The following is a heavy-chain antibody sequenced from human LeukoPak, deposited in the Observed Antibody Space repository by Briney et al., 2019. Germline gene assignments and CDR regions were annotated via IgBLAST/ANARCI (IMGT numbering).Heavy chain of an antibody. J-gene: IGHJ4*02. CDR2: ISGSGGST. Sequence: GGSLRLXCAASGFTFSSYAMSWVRQAPGKGLEWVSAISGSGGSTYYADSVKGRFTIPRDNSKNTLYLQMNSLRAEDTAVYYCAKTRGWPYYFDYWGQGTLVTVSS. V-gene: IGHV3-23*01. CDR3: AKTRGWPYYFDY. D-gene: IGHD6-19*01. CDR1: GFTFSSYA.